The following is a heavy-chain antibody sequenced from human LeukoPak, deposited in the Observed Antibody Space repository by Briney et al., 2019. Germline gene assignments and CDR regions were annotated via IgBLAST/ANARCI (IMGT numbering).Heavy chain of an antibody. Sequence: GGSLRLSCAASGFTFSSYGMHWVRQAPGKGLEWVAVISYDGSNKYYADSVKGRFTISRDNAKNSLSLLMNSLRAEDTAVYYCARKGIAVAGPFDYWGQGTLVTVSS. CDR3: ARKGIAVAGPFDY. CDR1: GFTFSSYG. D-gene: IGHD6-19*01. J-gene: IGHJ4*02. V-gene: IGHV3-30*03. CDR2: ISYDGSNK.